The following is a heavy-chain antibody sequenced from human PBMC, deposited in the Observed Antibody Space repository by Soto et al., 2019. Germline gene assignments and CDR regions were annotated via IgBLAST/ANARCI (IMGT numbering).Heavy chain of an antibody. D-gene: IGHD3-10*01. CDR3: ARPRFYGSGSYYDY. V-gene: IGHV1-2*02. J-gene: IGHJ4*02. CDR1: GYTFTGYY. CDR2: INPNSGGT. Sequence: ASVKVSCKASGYTFTGYYMHWVRQAPGQGPEWMGWINPNSGGTNYAQKFQGRVTMTRDTSISTAYMELSRLRSDDMAVYYCARPRFYGSGSYYDYWGQGXLVTVYS.